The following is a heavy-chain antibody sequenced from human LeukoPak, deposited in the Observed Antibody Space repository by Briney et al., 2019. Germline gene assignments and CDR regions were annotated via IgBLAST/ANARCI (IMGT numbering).Heavy chain of an antibody. V-gene: IGHV3-66*02. J-gene: IGHJ6*02. CDR3: ARVPSYYDFWSGYQDYYYYGMDV. Sequence: PGGSLRLSCAASGFTVSSNYMSWVRQAPGKGLXXXSVIYSGGSTYYADSVKGRFTISRDNSKNTLYLQMNSLRAEDTAVYYCARVPSYYDFWSGYQDYYYYGMDVWGQGTTVTVSS. CDR1: GFTVSSNY. D-gene: IGHD3-3*01. CDR2: IYSGGST.